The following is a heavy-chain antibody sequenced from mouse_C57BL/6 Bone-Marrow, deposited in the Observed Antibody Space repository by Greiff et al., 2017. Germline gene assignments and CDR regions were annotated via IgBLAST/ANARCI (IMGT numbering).Heavy chain of an antibody. CDR2: IDPNSGGT. D-gene: IGHD1-1*01. CDR1: GYTFTSYW. Sequence: VQLQQPGAELVKPGASVKLSCKASGYTFTSYWMPWVQQRPGRGLEWIGRIDPNSGGTKYNEKFKSKATLTVDKPSSTAYMQLSSLTSEDTAVYYCARSTYYGSRNWYCDVWGTGTTVTVSS. J-gene: IGHJ1*03. V-gene: IGHV1-72*01. CDR3: ARSTYYGSRNWYCDV.